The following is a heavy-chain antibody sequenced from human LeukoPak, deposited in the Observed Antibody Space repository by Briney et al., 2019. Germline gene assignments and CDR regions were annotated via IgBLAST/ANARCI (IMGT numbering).Heavy chain of an antibody. V-gene: IGHV1-18*01. CDR1: GYNFPSYG. Sequence: ASVKVSCKASGYNFPSYGINWVRQAPGQGLEWMGWIRPHTGETNSAQRFQDGVTMTTDTSTTTAYMELRSLRFDDTAVYYCARDAYYNYGAFGIWGQGTMVTVSS. CDR3: ARDAYYNYGAFGI. CDR2: IRPHTGET. J-gene: IGHJ3*02. D-gene: IGHD5-24*01.